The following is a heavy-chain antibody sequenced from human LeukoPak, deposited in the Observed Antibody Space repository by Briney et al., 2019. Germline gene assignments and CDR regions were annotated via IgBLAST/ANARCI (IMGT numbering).Heavy chain of an antibody. CDR2: IRPIFGTA. J-gene: IGHJ5*02. V-gene: IGHV1-69*13. CDR3: ARDWVDIVVVPALFDP. D-gene: IGHD2-2*03. CDR1: GGTFSSYA. Sequence: GASVKVSCKASGGTFSSYAINWVRQAPGQGLEWMGGIRPIFGTANYAQKFQGRVTIIADESTSTAYMELNSLRSEDTAVYYCARDWVDIVVVPALFDPWGQGTLVTVSS.